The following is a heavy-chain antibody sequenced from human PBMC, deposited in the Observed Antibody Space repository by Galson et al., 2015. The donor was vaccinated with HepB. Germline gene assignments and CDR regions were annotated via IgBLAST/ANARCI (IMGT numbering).Heavy chain of an antibody. V-gene: IGHV1-69*04. CDR3: ARSTVVVVPAASSHDAFDI. CDR2: IIPILGIA. D-gene: IGHD2-2*01. Sequence: SVKVSCKASGGTFSSYAISWVRQAPGRGLEWMGRIIPILGIANYAQKFQGRVTITADKSTSTAYMELSSLRSEDTAVYYCARSTVVVVPAASSHDAFDIWGQGTMVTVSS. J-gene: IGHJ3*02. CDR1: GGTFSSYA.